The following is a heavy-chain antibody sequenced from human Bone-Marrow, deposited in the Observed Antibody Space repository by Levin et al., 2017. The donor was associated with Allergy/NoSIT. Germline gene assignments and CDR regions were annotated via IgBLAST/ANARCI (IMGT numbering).Heavy chain of an antibody. V-gene: IGHV1-69*13. CDR2: IIPIFGTA. Sequence: SVKVSCKASGGTFSSYAISWVRQAPGQGLEWMGGIIPIFGTANYAQKFQGRVTITADESTSTAYMELSSLRSEDTAVYYCARDRVDSSSWPGYSSGWYSYYGMDGWGQGTTVTVSS. CDR1: GGTFSSYA. D-gene: IGHD6-19*01. CDR3: ARDRVDSSSWPGYSSGWYSYYGMDG. J-gene: IGHJ6*02.